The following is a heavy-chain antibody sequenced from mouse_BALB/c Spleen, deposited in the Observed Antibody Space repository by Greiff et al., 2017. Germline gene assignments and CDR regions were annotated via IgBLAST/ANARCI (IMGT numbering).Heavy chain of an antibody. CDR3: ARHPSPSAGFAY. Sequence: EVQGVESGGGLVKPGGSLKLSCAASGFAFSSYDMSWVRQTPEKRLEWVAYISSGGGSTYYPDTVKGRFTISRDNAKNTLYLQMSSLKSEDTAMYYCARHPSPSAGFAYWGQGTLVTVSA. J-gene: IGHJ3*01. CDR1: GFAFSSYD. V-gene: IGHV5-12-1*01. CDR2: ISSGGGST.